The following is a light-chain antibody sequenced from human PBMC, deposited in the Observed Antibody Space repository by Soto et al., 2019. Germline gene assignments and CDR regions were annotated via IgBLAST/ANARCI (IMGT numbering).Light chain of an antibody. CDR2: EDT. CDR1: SSDVGSFNL. J-gene: IGLJ1*01. CDR3: CSYAGNTIYV. V-gene: IGLV2-23*01. Sequence: QSVLTQPASVSGSPGQSITISCTGTSSDVGSFNLVSWYQQHPGKAPKLMISEDTKRPSGVSNRFSGSKSGNTASLTISGLQAEDEADYYCCSYAGNTIYVFGTGTKLTVL.